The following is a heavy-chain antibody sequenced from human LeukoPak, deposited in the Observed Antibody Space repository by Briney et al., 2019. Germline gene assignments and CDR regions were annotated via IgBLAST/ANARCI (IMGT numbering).Heavy chain of an antibody. D-gene: IGHD6-13*01. J-gene: IGHJ4*02. CDR1: GFTFSSYG. V-gene: IGHV3-23*01. Sequence: GGSLRLSCAASGFTFSSYGMSWVRQAPGKGLEWVSAISGSGGSTYHADSVKGRFTISRDNSKNTLYLQMNSLRAEDTAVYYCANGIAAAGEDYWGQGTLVTVSS. CDR3: ANGIAAAGEDY. CDR2: ISGSGGST.